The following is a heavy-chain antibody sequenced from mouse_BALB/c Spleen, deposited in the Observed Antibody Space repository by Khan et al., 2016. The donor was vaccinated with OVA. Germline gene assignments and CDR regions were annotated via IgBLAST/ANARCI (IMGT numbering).Heavy chain of an antibody. J-gene: IGHJ2*01. CDR1: GYTFTNYW. Sequence: QVQLQQPGAELVRPGASVKLSCKASGYTFTNYWINWVKQRPGQGLEWIGNIYPSDSYTNYNQKFKDKATLTVDKSYNTAYMQLSSPTSEDSSVYYCTRGDPGNFEYWGQGTTLTFSS. V-gene: IGHV1-69*02. CDR3: TRGDPGNFEY. CDR2: IYPSDSYT. D-gene: IGHD2-13*01.